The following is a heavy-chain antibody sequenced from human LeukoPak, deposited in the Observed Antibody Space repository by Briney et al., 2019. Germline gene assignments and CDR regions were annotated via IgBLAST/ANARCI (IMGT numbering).Heavy chain of an antibody. CDR1: GFTFSNYG. V-gene: IGHV3-30*18. D-gene: IGHD2-15*01. CDR2: ISYDGSNK. Sequence: GGSLRLSCAASGFTFSNYGMHWVRQAPGKGLEWVAIISYDGSNKYYADSVKGRFTISRDNSKNTLYLQMNSLRAEDTAVYYCAEDRVSRSTCSGGSCYSVAFDYWGQGTLVTVSS. J-gene: IGHJ4*02. CDR3: AEDRVSRSTCSGGSCYSVAFDY.